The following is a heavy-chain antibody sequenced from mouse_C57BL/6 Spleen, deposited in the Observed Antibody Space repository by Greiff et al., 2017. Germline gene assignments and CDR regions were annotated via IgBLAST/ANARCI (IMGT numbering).Heavy chain of an antibody. CDR3: ARHEEGVYCDYDVWLAY. CDR2: FYPGSGSI. J-gene: IGHJ3*01. CDR1: GYTFTEYT. V-gene: IGHV1-62-2*01. D-gene: IGHD2-4*01. Sequence: QVQLQQSGAELVKPGASVKLSCKASGYTFTEYTIHWVKQRSGQGLEWIGWFYPGSGSIKYNEKFKDKATLTADKSSSTVYMELSRLTSEDSAVYFCARHEEGVYCDYDVWLAYWGQGTLVTVSA.